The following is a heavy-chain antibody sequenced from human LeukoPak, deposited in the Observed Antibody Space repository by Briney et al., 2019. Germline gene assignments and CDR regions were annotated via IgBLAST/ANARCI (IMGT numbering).Heavy chain of an antibody. J-gene: IGHJ6*02. CDR2: IYHSGST. CDR3: ARELTTYYDFWSGYLNYYYGMDV. D-gene: IGHD3-3*01. V-gene: IGHV4-4*02. CDR1: GGSISSSNW. Sequence: PSETLSLTCAVSGGSISSSNWWSWVRQPPGKGLEWIGEIYHSGSTNYNPSLKSRVTISVDKSKNQFSLKLSSVTAADTAVYYCARELTTYYDFWSGYLNYYYGMDVWGQGTTDTVSS.